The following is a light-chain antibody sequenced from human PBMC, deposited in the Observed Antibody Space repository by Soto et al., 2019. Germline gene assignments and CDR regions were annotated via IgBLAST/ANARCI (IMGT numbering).Light chain of an antibody. J-gene: IGKJ5*01. V-gene: IGKV3-15*01. CDR1: QSVSSSY. CDR3: QQHNNWPPIT. Sequence: EIVLTQSPGTLSLSPGERATLSCRASQSVSSSYLAWYQQKPGQAPRLLIYGASIRATGIPARFSGSGSGTEFTLTISSLQSEDFAVYYCQQHNNWPPITFGQGTRLEI. CDR2: GAS.